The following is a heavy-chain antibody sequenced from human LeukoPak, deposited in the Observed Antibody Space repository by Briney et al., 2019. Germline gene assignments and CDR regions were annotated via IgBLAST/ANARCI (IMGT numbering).Heavy chain of an antibody. V-gene: IGHV4-59*01. CDR3: ARETRSEFQVGTFDY. J-gene: IGHJ4*02. Sequence: PSETLSLTCTVSGGSISNYYWTWIRQPPGKGLEWIGYIYYSGSTNYNPSLKSRVTISVDTSKNHFSLRLRSVTAADTALYYCARETRSEFQVGTFDYWGQGALVTVSS. D-gene: IGHD2-21*02. CDR1: GGSISNYY. CDR2: IYYSGST.